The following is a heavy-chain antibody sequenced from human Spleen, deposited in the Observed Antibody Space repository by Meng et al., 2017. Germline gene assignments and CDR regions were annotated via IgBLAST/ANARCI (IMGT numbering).Heavy chain of an antibody. Sequence: SETLSLTCAVYGGSFSGYYWSWIRQPPGKGLEWIGEINHSGVTNYNPSLKSRVTISVDTSKNQFSLKLNSVTAADTAVYYCARFSIGTPKYYYYGMDVWGQGTTVTVSS. J-gene: IGHJ6*02. CDR3: ARFSIGTPKYYYYGMDV. CDR2: INHSGVT. CDR1: GGSFSGYY. V-gene: IGHV4-34*01. D-gene: IGHD2-15*01.